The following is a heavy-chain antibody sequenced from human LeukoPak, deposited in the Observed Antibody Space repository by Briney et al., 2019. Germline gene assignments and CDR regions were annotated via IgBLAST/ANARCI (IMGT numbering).Heavy chain of an antibody. CDR3: ARDGITMTWYYFDY. CDR2: ISSSSSYI. CDR1: GFTFSSYS. V-gene: IGHV3-21*01. J-gene: IGHJ4*02. D-gene: IGHD3-22*01. Sequence: PGGSLRLSCAASGFTFSSYSMNWVRQAPGKGLEWVSSISSSSSYIYYADSVKGRFTISRDNAKNSLYLQMNSLRAEDTAVYYCARDGITMTWYYFDYWGQGTLVTVSS.